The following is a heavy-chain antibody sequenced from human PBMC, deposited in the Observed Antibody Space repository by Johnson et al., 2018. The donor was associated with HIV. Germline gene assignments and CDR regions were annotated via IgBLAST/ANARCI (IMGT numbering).Heavy chain of an antibody. J-gene: IGHJ3*02. CDR2: INWNGGNT. CDR1: GFTFDDYG. V-gene: IGHV3-20*04. CDR3: ADYYDSSGYPRFGDAFDI. D-gene: IGHD3-22*01. Sequence: MLLVESGGGVVRPGGSLRLSCAASGFTFDDYGMSWVRQAPGKGLEWVSGINWNGGNTGYADSVKGRITISRDNAKNSLYLQMNSLRAEDTALYYCADYYDSSGYPRFGDAFDIWGQGTMVTVS.